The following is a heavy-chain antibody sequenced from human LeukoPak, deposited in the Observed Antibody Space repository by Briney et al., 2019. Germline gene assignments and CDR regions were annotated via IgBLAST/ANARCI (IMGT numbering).Heavy chain of an antibody. CDR2: INHSGST. Sequence: SETLSLTCAVYGGSFSGYYWSRIRQPPGKGLEWSGEINHSGSTNYNPSLKSRVTISVDTSKNQFSLKLSSVTAADTAVYYCAPLGDDYSTDRLWDWGQGTLVTVSS. D-gene: IGHD4-11*01. CDR3: APLGDDYSTDRLWD. CDR1: GGSFSGYY. J-gene: IGHJ4*02. V-gene: IGHV4-34*01.